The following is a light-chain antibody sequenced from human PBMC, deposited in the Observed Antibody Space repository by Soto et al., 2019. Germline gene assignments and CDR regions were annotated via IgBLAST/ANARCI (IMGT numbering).Light chain of an antibody. CDR2: WAS. Sequence: VVTQSTDSLAVSLGERATINCKCSQSVLYSSNNKNYLAWYQQKPGQPPKLLIYWASTRESGVPDRFSGSGSGTDFTLTISSLQAEDVAVYYCQHYYSPLRPFGQVTKVAIK. CDR3: QHYYSPLRP. CDR1: QSVLYSSNNKNY. V-gene: IGKV4-1*01. J-gene: IGKJ1*01.